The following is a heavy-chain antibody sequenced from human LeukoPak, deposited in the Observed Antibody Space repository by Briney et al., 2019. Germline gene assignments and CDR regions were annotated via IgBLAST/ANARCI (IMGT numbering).Heavy chain of an antibody. CDR1: GFTFSSYA. Sequence: PGGSLRLSCAASGFTFSSYAMSWVRQAPGKGLEWVSAISGSGGSTYYADSVKGRFTISRDNSKNTLYLQMNSLRAEDTAVYYCAKETGQLEKTGSHYFDYWGQGTLVTVSS. CDR2: ISGSGGST. CDR3: AKETGQLEKTGSHYFDY. D-gene: IGHD1-1*01. J-gene: IGHJ4*02. V-gene: IGHV3-23*01.